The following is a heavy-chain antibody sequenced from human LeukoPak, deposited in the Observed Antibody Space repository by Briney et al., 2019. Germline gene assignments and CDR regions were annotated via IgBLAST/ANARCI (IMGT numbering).Heavy chain of an antibody. CDR3: ARRAGEYSHPYDY. V-gene: IGHV3-23*05. CDR2: IYSGGNT. D-gene: IGHD2-15*01. CDR1: GFTFSSYA. J-gene: IGHJ4*02. Sequence: GGSLRLSCAASGFTFSSYAMSWVRQASGKGLEWVSFIYSGGNTHYSDSVKGRFTLSRDNSKNTLYLQMNSLRAEDTAIYYCARRAGEYSHPYDYWGQGTLVTVSS.